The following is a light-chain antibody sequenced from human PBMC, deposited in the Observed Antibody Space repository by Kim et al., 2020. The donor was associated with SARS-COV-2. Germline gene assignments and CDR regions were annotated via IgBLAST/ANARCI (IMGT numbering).Light chain of an antibody. CDR3: QQRSNWPPLFT. CDR1: QSVSRY. Sequence: PGERATLSCGASQSVSRYLAWYQQKPGQAPRLLIYDASNRATGIPARFSGIGSGTDITLTISSLEPEDFAVYYCQQRSNWPPLFTFGPGTKVDIK. V-gene: IGKV3-11*01. CDR2: DAS. J-gene: IGKJ3*01.